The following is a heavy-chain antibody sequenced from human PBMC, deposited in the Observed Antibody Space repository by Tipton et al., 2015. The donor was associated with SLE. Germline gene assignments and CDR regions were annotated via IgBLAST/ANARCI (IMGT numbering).Heavy chain of an antibody. CDR2: TYYRSKWYN. CDR3: AREGSGWYYFDS. CDR1: GDSVSTNSAA. D-gene: IGHD6-19*01. Sequence: TLSLTCAISGDSVSTNSAAWKWIRQSPSRGLEWLGRTYYRSKWYNDYAISVKSRIIINSDTSKNQFSLQLKSVTPEDTALYYCAREGSGWYYFDSWGQGTLVTVSS. J-gene: IGHJ4*02. V-gene: IGHV6-1*01.